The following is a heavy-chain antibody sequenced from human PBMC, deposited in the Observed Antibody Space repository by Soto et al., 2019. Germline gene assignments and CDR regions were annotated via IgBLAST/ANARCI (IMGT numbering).Heavy chain of an antibody. D-gene: IGHD3-10*01. Sequence: SSETLSLTCAVYGGSFSGYYWSWIRQPPGKGLEWIGEINHSGSTNYNPSLKSRVTISVDTSKNQFSLKLSSVTAADTAVYYCARVRNVLLWFGESSARFDPWGQGTLVTVSS. J-gene: IGHJ5*02. V-gene: IGHV4-34*01. CDR1: GGSFSGYY. CDR2: INHSGST. CDR3: ARVRNVLLWFGESSARFDP.